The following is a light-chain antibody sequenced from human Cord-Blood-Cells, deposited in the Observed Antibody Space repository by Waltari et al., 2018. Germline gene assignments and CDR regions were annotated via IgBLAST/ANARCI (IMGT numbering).Light chain of an antibody. Sequence: DIQMTQSPSLLSASAGDRVTITCRARQSISSYLTWYQQKPGKAPELLIYAASSLQSGVPSRFSGSGSGTDFTLTISSLQSEDFATYYCQQYYSTPYSFGPGTKVEIK. V-gene: IGKV1-39*01. J-gene: IGKJ2*03. CDR2: AAS. CDR3: QQYYSTPYS. CDR1: QSISSY.